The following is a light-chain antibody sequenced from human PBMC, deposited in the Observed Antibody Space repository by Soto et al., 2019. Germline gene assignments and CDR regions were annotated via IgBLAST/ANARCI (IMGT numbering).Light chain of an antibody. CDR3: QQYGSSRWT. J-gene: IGKJ1*01. Sequence: EIVLTRSPGTLSLSPGERATLSCRASQSVSSSYLAWYQQKPGQAPRLLIYGASSRATGIPDRFSGSGSGTDFTLTISRLEPEDFAVYYCQQYGSSRWTFGQGTKVEI. V-gene: IGKV3-20*01. CDR2: GAS. CDR1: QSVSSSY.